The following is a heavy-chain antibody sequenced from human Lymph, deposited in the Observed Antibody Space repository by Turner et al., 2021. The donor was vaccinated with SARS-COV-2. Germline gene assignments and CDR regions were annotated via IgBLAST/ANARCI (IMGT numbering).Heavy chain of an antibody. D-gene: IGHD1-20*01. CDR2: SIPMLDIA. Sequence: VQLVQSGAEVQKPGSSVTVSCNASGGTFSSYANSWVRQAPGQGLEWMGGSIPMLDIANDAQKFQGRTTITEDKPTSTADMELSSLGSEDAAVYCWARDVTGPLGNWGQGTLVTVSS. CDR1: GGTFSSYA. J-gene: IGHJ4*02. CDR3: ARDVTGPLGN. V-gene: IGHV1-69*10.